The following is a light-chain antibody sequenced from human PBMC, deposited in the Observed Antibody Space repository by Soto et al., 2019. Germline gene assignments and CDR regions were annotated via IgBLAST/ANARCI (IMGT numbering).Light chain of an antibody. V-gene: IGKV3-20*01. Sequence: EIVLTQSPGTLSLSPGEEATLSCRASQSVRSNYLAWYQQRPGQAPRLLISGASSRATGIPERFSGSGSGTDFTLTISRLEPEDFAFYYCQQYGGSPPLYTFGQGTKLEIK. J-gene: IGKJ2*01. CDR2: GAS. CDR3: QQYGGSPPLYT. CDR1: QSVRSNY.